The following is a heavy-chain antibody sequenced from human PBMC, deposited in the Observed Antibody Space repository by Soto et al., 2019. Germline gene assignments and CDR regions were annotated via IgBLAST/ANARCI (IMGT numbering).Heavy chain of an antibody. CDR3: ARESHDILTGPPWVWYFYL. Sequence: QVQLQQWGAGPLRPLETLSLTCGVSGGSFSGYYWAWIRQSPGKGLEWIGEINDRGSINYNPSLKSRVSISVYTSKNHYSLNLRSVTAADTAVYYCARESHDILTGPPWVWYFYLWGRGTLVT. CDR1: GGSFSGYY. D-gene: IGHD3-9*01. J-gene: IGHJ2*01. V-gene: IGHV4-34*01. CDR2: INDRGSI.